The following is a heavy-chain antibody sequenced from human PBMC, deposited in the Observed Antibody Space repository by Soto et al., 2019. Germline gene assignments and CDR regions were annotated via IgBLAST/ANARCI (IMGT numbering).Heavy chain of an antibody. CDR1: GFTFSSYS. J-gene: IGHJ4*02. CDR3: ASDSSGYYYVNYFDY. Sequence: LRLSCAASGFTFSSYSMNWVRQAPGKGLEWVSSISSSSSYIYYADSVKGRFTISRDNAKNSLYLQMNSLRAEDTAVYYCASDSSGYYYVNYFDYWGQGTLVTVSS. D-gene: IGHD3-22*01. CDR2: ISSSSSYI. V-gene: IGHV3-21*01.